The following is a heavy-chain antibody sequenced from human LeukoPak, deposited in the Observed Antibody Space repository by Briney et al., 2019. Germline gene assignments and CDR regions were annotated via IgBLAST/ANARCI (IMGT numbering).Heavy chain of an antibody. Sequence: SVKVSCKASGGTFSSYAISWVRQAPGQGLEWMGGIIPIFSTANYAQKFQGRVTITADESTSTAYMELSSLRSEDTAVYYCAAVVPAVMGYFDYWGQGTLVTVSS. CDR2: IIPIFSTA. CDR1: GGTFSSYA. J-gene: IGHJ4*02. CDR3: AAVVPAVMGYFDY. V-gene: IGHV1-69*01. D-gene: IGHD2-2*01.